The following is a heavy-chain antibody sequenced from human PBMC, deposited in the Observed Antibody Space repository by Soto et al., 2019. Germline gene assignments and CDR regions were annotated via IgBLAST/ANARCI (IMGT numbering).Heavy chain of an antibody. J-gene: IGHJ4*02. CDR3: AKDAGSTEYFFAS. Sequence: QVQVVESGGGVVQPGRSLRLSCAASGFTFRTYVMHWVRQAPGKGLEWVAVISHDGSNTDYGDSVKGRFTISRDNSKSTLSLQMNSLRPEDTGVYYCAKDAGSTEYFFASWGQGTLVSVSS. CDR2: ISHDGSNT. CDR1: GFTFRTYV. V-gene: IGHV3-30*18.